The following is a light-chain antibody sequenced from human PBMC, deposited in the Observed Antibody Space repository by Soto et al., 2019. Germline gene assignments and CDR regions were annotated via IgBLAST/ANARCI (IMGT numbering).Light chain of an antibody. J-gene: IGLJ2*01. V-gene: IGLV2-23*03. CDR3: CSYAGSSTFHV. Sequence: QSALTQPASVSGSPGQSITISCTGTSSDVGSYNLVSWYQQHPGKAPKLMIYEGIKRPSGVSNRFSGSMSGNTASLTIAALQAECEADYYGCSYAGSSTFHVFGGGTKLTVL. CDR1: SSDVGSYNL. CDR2: EGI.